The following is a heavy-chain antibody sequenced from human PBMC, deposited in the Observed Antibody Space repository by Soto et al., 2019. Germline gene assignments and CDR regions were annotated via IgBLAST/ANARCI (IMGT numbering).Heavy chain of an antibody. V-gene: IGHV3-23*01. Sequence: EVQLLESGGSLVQPGGSLRLSCAASGFTFGSYAMTWVRQAPGMRLEWVSAITASGDGTNYADSVRGRFTTSRDNSRNTLYLQMNSLGAEDTAVYYCALRGTANYSFDYWGQGTLVTVSS. D-gene: IGHD1-1*01. CDR3: ALRGTANYSFDY. CDR1: GFTFGSYA. CDR2: ITASGDGT. J-gene: IGHJ4*02.